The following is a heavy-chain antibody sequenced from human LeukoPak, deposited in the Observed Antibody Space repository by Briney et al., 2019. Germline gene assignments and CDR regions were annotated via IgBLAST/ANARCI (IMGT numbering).Heavy chain of an antibody. CDR3: ARSGGYSGYDPDY. D-gene: IGHD5-12*01. V-gene: IGHV1-69*13. J-gene: IGHJ4*02. CDR1: GGTFSSYA. CDR2: IIPIFGTA. Sequence: SVKVSCKASGGTFSSYAISWVRQAPGQGLEWMGGIIPIFGTANYAQKFQGRVTITADESTSTAYMELSSLRSEDTAVYYCARSGGYSGYDPDYWGQGTLVTVPS.